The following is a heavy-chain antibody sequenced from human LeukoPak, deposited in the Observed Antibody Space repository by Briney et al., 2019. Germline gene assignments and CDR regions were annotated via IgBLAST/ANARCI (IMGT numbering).Heavy chain of an antibody. J-gene: IGHJ6*03. Sequence: SETLSLTCTVSGYSINSGYYWGWIRQPPGKGLEWIGTIYHSGNTYYNPSLKSRVTISVDTSKNQFSLNLSSVTAADTAVYYCARADYSSSWSHDYYYMDVWGKGTTVTVS. CDR1: GYSINSGYY. CDR2: IYHSGNT. V-gene: IGHV4-38-2*02. D-gene: IGHD6-13*01. CDR3: ARADYSSSWSHDYYYMDV.